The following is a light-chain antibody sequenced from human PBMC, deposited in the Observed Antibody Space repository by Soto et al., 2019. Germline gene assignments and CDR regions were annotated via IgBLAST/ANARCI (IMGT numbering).Light chain of an antibody. CDR2: GVT. V-gene: IGLV2-8*01. CDR1: SSDVGAYTY. CDR3: SSYAGSNNLV. Sequence: QSALTQPPSASGSPGQSVTISCTGTSSDVGAYTYVSWYQQHPGKAPKLLIYGVTKRPSGVPDRFSGSKSGDTDSLTVSGLQAEDEANYYCSSYAGSNNLVFGGGTKLTVL. J-gene: IGLJ2*01.